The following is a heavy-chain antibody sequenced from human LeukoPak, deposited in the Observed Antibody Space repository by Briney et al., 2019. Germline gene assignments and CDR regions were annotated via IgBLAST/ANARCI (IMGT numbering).Heavy chain of an antibody. J-gene: IGHJ4*02. CDR2: IYSSGST. CDR1: GGSISGYY. Sequence: SETLSLTCTVSGGSISGYYWSWIRQPAGKGLEWIGRIYSSGSTNYNPSLKSRVTISVDTSKNQFSLKLSSVTAADTAVYYCARGASTVTTAFDYWGQGTLVTVSS. CDR3: ARGASTVTTAFDY. V-gene: IGHV4-4*07. D-gene: IGHD4-17*01.